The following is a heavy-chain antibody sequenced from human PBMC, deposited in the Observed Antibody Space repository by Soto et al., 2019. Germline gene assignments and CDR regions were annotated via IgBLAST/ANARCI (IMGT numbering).Heavy chain of an antibody. D-gene: IGHD6-19*01. Sequence: ESGGGVVQPGRSLRLSCAASGFTFSSYGMHWVRQAPGKGLEWVAVISYDGSNKYYADSVKGRFTISRDNSKNTLYLQMNSLRAEDTAVYYCAKDWGPVAGTPDYWGQGTLVTVSS. CDR1: GFTFSSYG. CDR3: AKDWGPVAGTPDY. V-gene: IGHV3-30*18. J-gene: IGHJ4*02. CDR2: ISYDGSNK.